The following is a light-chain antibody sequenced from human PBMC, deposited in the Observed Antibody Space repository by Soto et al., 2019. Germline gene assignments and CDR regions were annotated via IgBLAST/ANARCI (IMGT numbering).Light chain of an antibody. J-gene: IGKJ1*01. CDR1: QNINTW. V-gene: IGKV1-5*03. CDR2: RAS. Sequence: IQMTQSPSTLSASVGDRVTITCRASQNINTWLAWYQQKPGKAPRLLIYRASSLENGVPSRFGGRGSGTQFILTISSLQPDDSATYYCQQYSSDSTFGQGTKVEIK. CDR3: QQYSSDST.